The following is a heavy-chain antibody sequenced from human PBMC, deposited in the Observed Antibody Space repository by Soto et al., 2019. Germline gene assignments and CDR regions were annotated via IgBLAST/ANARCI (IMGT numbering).Heavy chain of an antibody. CDR2: ISGSGGST. Sequence: EVQLLESGGGLVQPGGSLRLSCAASGFTFSSYAMSWVRQAPGKGLEWVSAISGSGGSTYYADSVKGRFTISRDNSKNTLYLQMNRLRAEDTAVYYCAKYYDSSGYYLYDAFDIWGQGTMVTVSS. CDR1: GFTFSSYA. CDR3: AKYYDSSGYYLYDAFDI. V-gene: IGHV3-23*01. J-gene: IGHJ3*02. D-gene: IGHD3-22*01.